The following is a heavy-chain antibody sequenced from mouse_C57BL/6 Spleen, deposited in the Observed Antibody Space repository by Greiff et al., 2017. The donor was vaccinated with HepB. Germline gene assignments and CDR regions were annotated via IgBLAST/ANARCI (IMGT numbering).Heavy chain of an antibody. J-gene: IGHJ2*01. CDR3: ARNFITTRGFDY. V-gene: IGHV1-64*01. CDR1: GYTFTSYW. D-gene: IGHD1-1*01. CDR2: IHPNSGST. Sequence: QVQLQQPGAELVKPGASVKLSCKASGYTFTSYWMHWVKQRPGQGLEWIGMIHPNSGSTNYNEKFKSKATLTVDKSSSTAYMQLSSLTSEDSAVYYCARNFITTRGFDYWGQGTTLTVSS.